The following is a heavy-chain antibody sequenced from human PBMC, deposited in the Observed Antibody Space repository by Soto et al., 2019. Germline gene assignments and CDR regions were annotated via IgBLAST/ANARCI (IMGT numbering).Heavy chain of an antibody. V-gene: IGHV3-7*01. CDR1: GFTFSSYW. CDR3: ARTHAGGGYYYYYMDV. J-gene: IGHJ6*03. D-gene: IGHD3-10*01. CDR2: IKQDGSEK. Sequence: GGSLRLSCAASGFTFSSYWMSWVRQAPGKGLEWVANIKQDGSEKYYVDSVKGRFTISRDNAKNSLYLQMNSLRAEDTAVYYCARTHAGGGYYYYYMDVWGKGTTVTVSS.